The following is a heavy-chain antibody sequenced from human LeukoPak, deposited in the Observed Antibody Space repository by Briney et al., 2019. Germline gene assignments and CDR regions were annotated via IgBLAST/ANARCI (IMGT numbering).Heavy chain of an antibody. D-gene: IGHD1-26*01. J-gene: IGHJ4*02. Sequence: PGGSLRLPCAASGFSFSDHYMSWVRQAPGKGLEWISYLSSRSTYAFYADSVKGRFAISRDDAKNSPYLQMNSLRAEDTAVYYCARAVGRGSGAHFDYWGQGTLVTVSS. CDR3: ARAVGRGSGAHFDY. CDR1: GFSFSDHY. V-gene: IGHV3-11*06. CDR2: LSSRSTYA.